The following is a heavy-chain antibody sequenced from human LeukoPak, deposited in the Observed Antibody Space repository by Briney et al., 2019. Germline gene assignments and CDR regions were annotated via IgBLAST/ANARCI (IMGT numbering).Heavy chain of an antibody. J-gene: IGHJ5*02. V-gene: IGHV4-4*07. D-gene: IGHD3-10*01. CDR3: ARPMGSGSYYKNWFDP. CDR1: GDSISSHY. CDR2: IYTSGAT. Sequence: SETLSLTCTVSGDSISSHYWSWIRQPAGKELEWIGRIYTSGATSYNPSLKSRVTMSVDTSKNQFSLKLSSVTAADTAVYYCARPMGSGSYYKNWFDPWGQGTLVTVSS.